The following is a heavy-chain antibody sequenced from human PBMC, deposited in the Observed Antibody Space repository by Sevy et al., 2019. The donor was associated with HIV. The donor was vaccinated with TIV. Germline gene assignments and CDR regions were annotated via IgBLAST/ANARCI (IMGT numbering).Heavy chain of an antibody. J-gene: IGHJ1*01. CDR1: GGSISSYY. CDR2: IYYSGST. Sequence: SETLSLTCTVSGGSISSYYWSWIRQPPGKGLEWIGYIYYSGSTNYNPSLKSRVTISVDTSKNQFSLKLSSVTAADTAVYYCARGGSQWYYYDSSGYYWYFQHWGQGTLVTVSS. D-gene: IGHD3-22*01. CDR3: ARGGSQWYYYDSSGYYWYFQH. V-gene: IGHV4-59*01.